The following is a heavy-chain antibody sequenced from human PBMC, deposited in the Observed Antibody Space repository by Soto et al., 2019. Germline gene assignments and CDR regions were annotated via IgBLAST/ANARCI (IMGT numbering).Heavy chain of an antibody. Sequence: GGSLRLSCAASGFTFSSYAMSWFRQAPGKWLEWVSAISGSGGSTYYADSVKGRFTISRDNSKNTLYLQMNSLRAEDTAVYYCAKEIVVVVAASMAFDYWGQGXLVTVYS. CDR1: GFTFSSYA. D-gene: IGHD2-15*01. CDR3: AKEIVVVVAASMAFDY. CDR2: ISGSGGST. V-gene: IGHV3-23*01. J-gene: IGHJ4*02.